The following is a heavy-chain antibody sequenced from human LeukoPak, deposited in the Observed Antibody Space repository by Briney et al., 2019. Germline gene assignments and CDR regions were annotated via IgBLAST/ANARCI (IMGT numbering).Heavy chain of an antibody. J-gene: IGHJ3*02. CDR2: IHYNGNT. CDR1: GGSISSNSFY. D-gene: IGHD4-17*01. CDR3: ARHDYGDYVPAFDI. Sequence: SETLSLTCTVSGGSISSNSFYWGWIRQPPGKGLQWVGSIHYNGNTYYNPSLKTRVAMSLDTSKNQFSLRLWSVTAADTAVYLCARHDYGDYVPAFDIWGQGTLLTVSS. V-gene: IGHV4-39*01.